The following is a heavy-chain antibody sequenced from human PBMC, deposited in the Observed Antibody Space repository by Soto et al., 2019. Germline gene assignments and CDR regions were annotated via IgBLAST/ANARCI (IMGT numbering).Heavy chain of an antibody. V-gene: IGHV4-31*03. CDR1: GGSISSGGYY. CDR2: IYYSGST. D-gene: IGHD2-21*02. J-gene: IGHJ4*02. Sequence: QVQLQESGPGLVKPSQTLSLTCTVSGGSISSGGYYWSWIRQHPGKGLEWIGYIYYSGSTYYNPSLKRRVTISVDTSKNQFSLKLSSVTAADTAVYYCARARGIVVVTAIHFDYWGQGTLVTVSS. CDR3: ARARGIVVVTAIHFDY.